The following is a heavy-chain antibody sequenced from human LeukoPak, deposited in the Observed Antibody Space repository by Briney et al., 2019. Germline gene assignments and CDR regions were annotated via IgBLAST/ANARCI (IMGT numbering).Heavy chain of an antibody. V-gene: IGHV3-48*03. CDR2: ISSSGSTI. J-gene: IGHJ4*02. Sequence: PGGSLRLSCVASGFTFSSYEMSWVRQAPGKGLEWLSYISSSGSTIYYADFVKGRFTISRDNAKNSVYLQMNSLRAEDTAVHYCARETYFDYWGQGTLLTVSS. CDR3: ARETYFDY. CDR1: GFTFSSYE.